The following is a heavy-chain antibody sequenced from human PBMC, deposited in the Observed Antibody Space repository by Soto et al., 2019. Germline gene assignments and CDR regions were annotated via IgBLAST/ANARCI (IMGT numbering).Heavy chain of an antibody. CDR2: IGRRSDI. Sequence: PGGSLRLSCESSVFSFITYSMQWVRQAPGKGLEWVSSIGRRSDIYYADSVKGRFTISRDNAKNSVSLQMNSLRDEDTAVYYCAREETAWPLAYGLDVWGQGTTVTVSS. CDR3: AREETAWPLAYGLDV. J-gene: IGHJ6*02. D-gene: IGHD2-21*02. V-gene: IGHV3-21*01. CDR1: VFSFITYS.